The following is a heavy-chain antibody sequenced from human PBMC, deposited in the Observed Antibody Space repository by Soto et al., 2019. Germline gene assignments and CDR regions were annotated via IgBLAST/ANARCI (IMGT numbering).Heavy chain of an antibody. CDR1: GYTLTELS. CDR3: ATGLYPLATKFFDY. V-gene: IGHV1-24*01. J-gene: IGHJ4*02. CDR2: FDPEDGET. D-gene: IGHD1-26*01. Sequence: ASVKVSCKVSGYTLTELSMHWVRQAPGKGLEWMGGFDPEDGETIYAQKFQGRVTMTEDTSTDTAYMELSSLRSEDTAVYYCATGLYPLATKFFDYWGQGALVTVSS.